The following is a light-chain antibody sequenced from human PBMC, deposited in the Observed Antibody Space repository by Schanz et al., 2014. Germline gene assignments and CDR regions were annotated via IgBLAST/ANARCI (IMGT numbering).Light chain of an antibody. Sequence: IVLTQSPGTLSLSPGERATLSCRASQSVHSTSLAWYQQKPGQAPRLLIYGASTRATGIPARFSGSGSGTEFTLTISSLQSEDVAVYYCQQYNNWPVTFGPGTKVDIK. V-gene: IGKV3-15*01. CDR1: QSVHST. J-gene: IGKJ3*01. CDR2: GAS. CDR3: QQYNNWPVT.